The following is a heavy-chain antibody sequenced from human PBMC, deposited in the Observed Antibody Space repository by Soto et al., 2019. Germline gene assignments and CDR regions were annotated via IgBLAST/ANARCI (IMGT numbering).Heavy chain of an antibody. J-gene: IGHJ6*02. Sequence: SETLSLTCTVSVGSVSGGNYYWSWIRQPPGKGLEWIGYIYYSGSTNYNPSLMSRVTLSVDTSKNQFSLNLSSVTAADTAVYYCARDTKEYYYDSSGYYLGYYYYGMDVWGQGTTVTVSS. V-gene: IGHV4-61*01. CDR2: IYYSGST. D-gene: IGHD3-22*01. CDR3: ARDTKEYYYDSSGYYLGYYYYGMDV. CDR1: VGSVSGGNYY.